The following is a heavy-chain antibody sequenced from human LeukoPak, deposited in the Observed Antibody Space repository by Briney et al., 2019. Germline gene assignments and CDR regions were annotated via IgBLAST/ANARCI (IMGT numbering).Heavy chain of an antibody. CDR2: MNTNSGNT. J-gene: IGHJ4*02. CDR3: VAKGC. CDR1: GYTFTSYD. Sequence: ASVKVSCKAAGYTFTSYDDNWVRQATGQGLEWMGWMNTNSGNTGHAQKLQGRVTMTRNTSISTAYMELSSLRSDDTAVYYCVAKGCWGQGTLVTVSS. V-gene: IGHV1-8*01.